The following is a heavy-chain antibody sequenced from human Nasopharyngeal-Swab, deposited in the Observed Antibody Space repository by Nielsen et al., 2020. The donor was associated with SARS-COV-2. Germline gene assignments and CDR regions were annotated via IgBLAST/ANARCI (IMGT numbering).Heavy chain of an antibody. J-gene: IGHJ4*02. D-gene: IGHD3-9*01. CDR3: ARDPYYDILTGYSRHFDY. CDR1: GGSFSGYY. Sequence: TRSLTGAVYGGSFSGYYWSWIRQPPGKGLEWIGEINHSGSTNYNPSLKSRVAISVDTSKNQFSLKLSSVTAADTAVYYCARDPYYDILTGYSRHFDYWGQGTLVTVSS. V-gene: IGHV4-34*01. CDR2: INHSGST.